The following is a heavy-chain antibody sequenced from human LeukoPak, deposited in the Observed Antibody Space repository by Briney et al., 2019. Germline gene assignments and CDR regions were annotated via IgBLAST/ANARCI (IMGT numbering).Heavy chain of an antibody. J-gene: IGHJ4*02. Sequence: AGSLRLSCAASGFTFSTYSMSWVRLAPGKGLEWVSGICGSGANTYYADSVKGRFTISRDNSKSTLYLQMNRLRAEDTAVFYCAKYPASGGYFDYWAQGTLVTVSS. CDR3: AKYPASGGYFDY. CDR1: GFTFSTYS. V-gene: IGHV3-23*01. D-gene: IGHD6-13*01. CDR2: ICGSGANT.